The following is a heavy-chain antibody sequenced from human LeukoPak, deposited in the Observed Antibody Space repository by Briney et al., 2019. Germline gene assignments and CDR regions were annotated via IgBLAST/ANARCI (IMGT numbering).Heavy chain of an antibody. CDR2: IYSSGST. J-gene: IGHJ5*02. V-gene: IGHV4-59*01. CDR1: GGSISSYY. D-gene: IGHD3-10*01. CDR3: ARADPNASGYFYSFNWFDP. Sequence: SETLSLTCTVSGGSISSYYWNWVRQPPGKGLEWIGNIYSSGSTDYNPYLKSRVTISLDTSKFQFSLRLNSVTAADTAVYYCARADPNASGYFYSFNWFDPWGQGTLVTVSS.